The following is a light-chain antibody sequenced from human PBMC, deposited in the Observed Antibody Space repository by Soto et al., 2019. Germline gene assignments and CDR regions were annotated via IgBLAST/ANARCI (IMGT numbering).Light chain of an antibody. CDR2: GAS. J-gene: IGKJ2*01. CDR3: QQYNNWPRG. Sequence: EIVMTQSPATLSLSPGERATLSCRASQSVSSNLAWYQQKPGQAPRLLIYGASTRATGIPARFSGSGSGTAFTLTISSLQSEDFAIYYCQQYNNWPRGFGQGAKLEIK. V-gene: IGKV3-15*01. CDR1: QSVSSN.